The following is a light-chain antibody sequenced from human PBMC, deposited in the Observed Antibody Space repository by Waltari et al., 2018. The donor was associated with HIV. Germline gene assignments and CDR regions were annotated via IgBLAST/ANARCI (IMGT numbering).Light chain of an antibody. J-gene: IGKJ3*01. V-gene: IGKV1-39*01. CDR1: QTIGDY. Sequence: DIQLTQSPSPLSACVGDRVTIHCRASQTIGDYVNWYQQKPGEPPKLLIYSTTSLKPGVPSRFSGSGSWTDFALTISSLQSEDFATYYCEQIYTFPLFTFGPGTKVDIK. CDR2: STT. CDR3: EQIYTFPLFT.